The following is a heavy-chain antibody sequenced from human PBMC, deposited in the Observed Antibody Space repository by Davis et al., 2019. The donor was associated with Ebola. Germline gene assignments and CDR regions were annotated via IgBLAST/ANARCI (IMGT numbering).Heavy chain of an antibody. J-gene: IGHJ4*02. CDR1: RFILSSPG. CDR2: IVVGSGNT. D-gene: IGHD1-14*01. Sequence: SVKVPCKAFRFILSSPGMQRVRQARGQHLEWTGGIVVGSGNTNYAQKLRGRLTLTRDMPTSTDYMELGSLRFEDTAVYYCAASAGTVGKFDFWGQGTLVTVSS. V-gene: IGHV1-58*02. CDR3: AASAGTVGKFDF.